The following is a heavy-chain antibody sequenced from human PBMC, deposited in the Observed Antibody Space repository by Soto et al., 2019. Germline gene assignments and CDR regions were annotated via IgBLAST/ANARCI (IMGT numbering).Heavy chain of an antibody. D-gene: IGHD6-13*01. CDR1: GFTFGSFA. V-gene: IGHV3-23*01. CDR3: AKGSASRRPYYFDC. Sequence: EVQLLESGGGLVQPGGSLRLSCAASGFTFGSFAMGWVRQSSGKDLEWVSAITGSGDDTYHADSVKGRLAISRDNTKNTLYLQMNSLKVEDTAIYYCAKGSASRRPYYFDCWGQGALVTVSS. J-gene: IGHJ4*02. CDR2: ITGSGDDT.